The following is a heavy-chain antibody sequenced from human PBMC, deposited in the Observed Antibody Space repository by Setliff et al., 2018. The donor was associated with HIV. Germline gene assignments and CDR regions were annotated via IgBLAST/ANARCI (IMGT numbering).Heavy chain of an antibody. V-gene: IGHV1-2*06. D-gene: IGHD1-26*01. J-gene: IGHJ3*01. CDR2: IHPNTGST. CDR1: GYTFTAYY. Sequence: GASVKVSCKTSGYTFTAYYIYWVRQAPGHGLELMGRIHPNTGSTNYLQEFQGRVTLTRDTSMSTVYMALTGLTSDDTAVYYCAKQGYSDSLYAFDVWGQGTRVTVSS. CDR3: AKQGYSDSLYAFDV.